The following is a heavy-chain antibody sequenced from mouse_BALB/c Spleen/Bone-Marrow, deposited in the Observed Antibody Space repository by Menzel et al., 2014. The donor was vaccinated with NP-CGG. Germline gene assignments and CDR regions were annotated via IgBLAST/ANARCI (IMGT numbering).Heavy chain of an antibody. CDR1: GFTFSSYG. V-gene: IGHV5-6-3*01. J-gene: IGHJ2*01. CDR3: VRGNYGNYVDYFDF. Sequence: EVQRVEPGGGLVQPGGSLKLSCAASGFTFSSYGMSWVRQTPDKRLELVATINSNGGSTYYPDSVKGRFTISRDTAKNTLYLQMSSLKSEETAMYYCVRGNYGNYVDYFDFWGQGTTLTVSS. CDR2: INSNGGST. D-gene: IGHD2-1*01.